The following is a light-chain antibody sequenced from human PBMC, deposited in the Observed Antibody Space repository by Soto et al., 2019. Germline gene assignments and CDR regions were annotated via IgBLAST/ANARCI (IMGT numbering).Light chain of an antibody. CDR3: CSYAGNDIWV. J-gene: IGLJ3*02. V-gene: IGLV2-23*02. Sequence: QSALTQPASVSGSPGQSITISCTGAISDVGTYNLVSWYQQHPGKAPKLVVFEVTKRPSGVSDRFFGSKSGNTASLTISGLQAEDESDYYCCSYAGNDIWVFGGGTQLTVL. CDR2: EVT. CDR1: ISDVGTYNL.